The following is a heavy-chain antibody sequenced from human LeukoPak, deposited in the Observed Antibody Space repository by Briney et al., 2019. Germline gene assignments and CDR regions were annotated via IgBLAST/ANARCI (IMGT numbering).Heavy chain of an antibody. CDR1: GLTFSNVW. V-gene: IGHV3-15*01. CDR2: IKTKTDGETT. J-gene: IGHJ4*02. Sequence: GGSLRLSCAASGLTFSNVWMSWVRQAPGQGLEWVARIKTKTDGETTDYAAPVKGRFTISRDDSKNTLYLQMNSLKTEDTAVYYCTTDYYDYVWGSYRPDYWGQGTLVTVSS. D-gene: IGHD3-16*02. CDR3: TTDYYDYVWGSYRPDY.